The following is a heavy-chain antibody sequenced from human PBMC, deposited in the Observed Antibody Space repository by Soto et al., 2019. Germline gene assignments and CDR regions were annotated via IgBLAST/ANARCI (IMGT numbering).Heavy chain of an antibody. CDR3: AKAWSSGSYSWYFDY. V-gene: IGHV3-43*01. D-gene: IGHD3-22*01. CDR2: ISWDGGST. CDR1: GFTFDDYT. J-gene: IGHJ4*02. Sequence: EVQLVESGGVVVQPGGSLRLSCAASGFTFDDYTMHWVRQAPGKGLEWVSLISWDGGSTYYADSVKGRFTISRDNSKNSLYLQMNSLRTEDTALYYCAKAWSSGSYSWYFDYWGQGTLVTVSS.